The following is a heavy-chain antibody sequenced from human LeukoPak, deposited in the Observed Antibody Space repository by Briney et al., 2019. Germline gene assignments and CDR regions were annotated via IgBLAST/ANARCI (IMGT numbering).Heavy chain of an antibody. D-gene: IGHD2-21*02. CDR1: GFTFSSYG. CDR3: AKDYCGGDCYGFDY. J-gene: IGHJ4*02. V-gene: IGHV3-30*18. CDR2: ISYDGSNK. Sequence: GGSLRLSCAASGFTFSSYGMHWVRQAPGKGLEWVAVISYDGSNKYYADPVKGRFTISRDNSKNTLYLQMNSLRAEDTAVYYCAKDYCGGDCYGFDYWGQGTLVTVSS.